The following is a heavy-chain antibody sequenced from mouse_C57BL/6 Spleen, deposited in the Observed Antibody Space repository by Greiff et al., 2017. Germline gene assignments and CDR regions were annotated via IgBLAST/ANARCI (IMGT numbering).Heavy chain of an antibody. V-gene: IGHV5-17*01. CDR2: ISSGSSTI. J-gene: IGHJ4*01. CDR3: ARPNWAYAMDY. CDR1: GFTFSDYG. D-gene: IGHD4-1*02. Sequence: EVHLVESGGGLVKPGGSLKLSCAASGFTFSDYGMHWVRQAPEKGLEWVAYISSGSSTIYYADTVKGRFTISRANAKNTLFLQMTSLRSEDTAMYYCARPNWAYAMDYWGKGTSGTVSA.